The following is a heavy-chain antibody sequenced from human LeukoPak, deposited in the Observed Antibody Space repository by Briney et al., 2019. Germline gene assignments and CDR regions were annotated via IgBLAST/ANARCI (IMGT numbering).Heavy chain of an antibody. CDR2: ISSRSDYI. J-gene: IGHJ6*03. V-gene: IGHV3-21*06. CDR1: GSPFSSYS. Sequence: GGSLRLSCTDSGSPFSSYSMYWVRQAPGKGLEWVASISSRSDYIFYADSVKGRFTVSRDNAKNFLYLQLNSLRVEDTALYYCARGGIFGVVIPPYYYMDVWGKGTTVTVSS. CDR3: ARGGIFGVVIPPYYYMDV. D-gene: IGHD3-3*01.